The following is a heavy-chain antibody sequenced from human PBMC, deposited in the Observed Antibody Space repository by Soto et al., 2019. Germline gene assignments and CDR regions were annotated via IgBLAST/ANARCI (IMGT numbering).Heavy chain of an antibody. CDR1: GFTFSDYY. V-gene: IGHV3-11*05. Sequence: QVQLVESGGGLVKPGGSLRLSCVASGFTFSDYYMSWIRQAPGKGLEWVSYISSSSSYTNYADSVKGRFTISRDNAKNSLSLQMHSLRAEDTAVYYCARDHLGYSGYDYVDYWGQGTLVTVSS. CDR3: ARDHLGYSGYDYVDY. J-gene: IGHJ4*02. D-gene: IGHD5-12*01. CDR2: ISSSSSYT.